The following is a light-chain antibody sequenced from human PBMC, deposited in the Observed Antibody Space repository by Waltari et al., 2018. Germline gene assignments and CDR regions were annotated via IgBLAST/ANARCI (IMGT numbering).Light chain of an antibody. CDR1: CGHSDYA. V-gene: IGLV4-69*01. Sequence: QLVLTQSPSASASLGASAKLTCTLSCGHSDYAIAWHQKQPGKGPRYLMKLNSDGSHNKGDGIPDRFSGSSSGAERYLTISSLQSEDEADYYCHAWRSGILVFAGVTKLTVL. J-gene: IGLJ2*01. CDR2: LNSDGSH. CDR3: HAWRSGILV.